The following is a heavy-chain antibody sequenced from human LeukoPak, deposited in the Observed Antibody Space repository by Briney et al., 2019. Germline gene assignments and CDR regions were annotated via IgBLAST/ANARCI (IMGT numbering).Heavy chain of an antibody. J-gene: IGHJ5*02. CDR3: AKEHNYDSSGYCYPNWFDP. Sequence: GGSLRLSCAASGFTFSSYAMSWVRQAPGKGLEWVSAISGSGGSTYYADSVKGRFTVSRDNSKNTLYLQMNSLRAEDTAVYYCAKEHNYDSSGYCYPNWFDPWGQGTLVTVSS. CDR1: GFTFSSYA. CDR2: ISGSGGST. D-gene: IGHD3-22*01. V-gene: IGHV3-23*01.